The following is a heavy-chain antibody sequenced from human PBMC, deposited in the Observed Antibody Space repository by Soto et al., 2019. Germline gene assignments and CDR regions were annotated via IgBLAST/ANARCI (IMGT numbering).Heavy chain of an antibody. CDR2: INGYNGNT. D-gene: IGHD1-1*01. CDR1: GYSFTNYG. V-gene: IGHV1-18*01. Sequence: QVQLVQSGAEVKKPGASVKVSCKASGYSFTNYGFSWVRQAPGQGLEWMGWINGYNGNTNYAPKLQGRFTMTTDTPTSTAYMELGSLASVDTAVYFFAASTATSSLWGQGTLVTVSS. CDR3: AASTATSSL. J-gene: IGHJ4*02.